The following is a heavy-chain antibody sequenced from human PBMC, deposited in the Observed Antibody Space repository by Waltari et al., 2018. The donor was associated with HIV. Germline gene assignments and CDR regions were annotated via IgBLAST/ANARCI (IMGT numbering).Heavy chain of an antibody. CDR3: ARDRGGSSSLVLDS. V-gene: IGHV3-33*01. Sequence: QVQLVESGGGGVQPGRSLRLSCAASGFTFKNYGMHWVRQAPGKGLEWVAVIWYDGSNKYYADSVKGRFTISRDNSKNRLYLQMNSLRAEDTAVYYCARDRGGSSSLVLDSWGQGTLVTVSS. J-gene: IGHJ4*02. D-gene: IGHD6-6*01. CDR2: IWYDGSNK. CDR1: GFTFKNYG.